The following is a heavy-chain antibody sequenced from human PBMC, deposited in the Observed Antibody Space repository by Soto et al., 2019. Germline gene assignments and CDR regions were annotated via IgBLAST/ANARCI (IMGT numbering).Heavy chain of an antibody. V-gene: IGHV3-21*01. CDR3: ARDTGGGDCYSCPPHDY. Sequence: PGGSLRLSCAASGFTFSSYSMNWVRQAPGKGLEWVSSISSSSSYIYYADSVKGRFTISRDNAKNSLYLQMNSLRAEDTAVYYCARDTGGGDCYSCPPHDYWGQGTLVTVSS. CDR1: GFTFSSYS. CDR2: ISSSSSYI. D-gene: IGHD2-21*02. J-gene: IGHJ4*02.